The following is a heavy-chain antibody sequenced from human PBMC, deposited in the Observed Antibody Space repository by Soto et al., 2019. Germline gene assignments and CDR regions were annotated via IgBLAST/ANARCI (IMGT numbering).Heavy chain of an antibody. Sequence: QVQLQESGPGLVRPSQTLSLTCTVSGGSISSADHYWSWIRQPPGKGLEWIGYIYYSGSTYYSPSLQGRLTTSEDTSKNQLSLRLSSVTAADSPVYYCARVQSDLLAGYSPFDHWGQGTLVTVSS. V-gene: IGHV4-30-4*01. CDR3: ARVQSDLLAGYSPFDH. CDR2: IYYSGST. J-gene: IGHJ4*02. CDR1: GGSISSADHY. D-gene: IGHD3-9*01.